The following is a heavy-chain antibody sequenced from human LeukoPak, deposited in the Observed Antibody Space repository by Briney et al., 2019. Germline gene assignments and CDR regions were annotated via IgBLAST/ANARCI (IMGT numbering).Heavy chain of an antibody. V-gene: IGHV3-7*01. CDR1: GFTINQHA. CDR2: IRPDGSAV. Sequence: GGSLRLPCIASGFTINQHAMSWVRQAPVKGLEWVASIRPDGSAVFYVDSVKGRFTFSRDNAKNSLDLQMNSLRAEDTAVYYCARFGLPYSIDLWGQGTMVTVSS. D-gene: IGHD3/OR15-3a*01. J-gene: IGHJ6*02. CDR3: ARFGLPYSIDL.